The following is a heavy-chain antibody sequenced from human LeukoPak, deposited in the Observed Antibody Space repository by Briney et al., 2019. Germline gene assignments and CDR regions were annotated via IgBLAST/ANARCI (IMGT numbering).Heavy chain of an antibody. CDR2: ISYDGSNK. D-gene: IGHD3-22*01. CDR3: VRDAYYYDSSGPFDY. J-gene: IGHJ4*02. CDR1: GFTFSSYA. Sequence: PGGSLRLSCAASGFTFSSYAMHWVRQAPGKGLEWVAVISYDGSNKYYADSVKGRFTISRDNSKNTLYLQMNSLRAEDTAVYYCVRDAYYYDSSGPFDYWGQGTLVTVSS. V-gene: IGHV3-30*01.